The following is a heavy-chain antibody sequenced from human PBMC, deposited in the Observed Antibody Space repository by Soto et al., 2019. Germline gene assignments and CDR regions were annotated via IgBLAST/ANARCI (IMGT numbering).Heavy chain of an antibody. CDR2: ISGSGDRT. CDR1: GITISNYP. D-gene: IGHD3-22*01. Sequence: EVQLLESGGGLVQPGGSLRLSCAASGITISNYPMSWVRQAPGKGLDWVSGISGSGDRTYYADSAKGRFTISKDISRNSLYLQLDSLGVEGTAVYFCVKDDGGYPSTAPHWGQGTLVTVSS. CDR3: VKDDGGYPSTAPH. V-gene: IGHV3-23*01. J-gene: IGHJ4*02.